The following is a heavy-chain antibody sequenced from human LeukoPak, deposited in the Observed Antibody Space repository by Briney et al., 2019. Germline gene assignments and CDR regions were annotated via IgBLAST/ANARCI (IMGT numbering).Heavy chain of an antibody. D-gene: IGHD3-10*01. CDR3: STYGSGRKFDY. J-gene: IGHJ4*02. CDR2: IESKTDGETT. Sequence: GGSLRLSCVGSGFSFTDAWMSWVRQIPGKGLEWVGRIESKTDGETTDYATPVKERFIISRDDSTNTLYLQMNSLKSEDTAVYYCSTYGSGRKFDYWGQGTLVTVSS. CDR1: GFSFTDAW. V-gene: IGHV3-15*04.